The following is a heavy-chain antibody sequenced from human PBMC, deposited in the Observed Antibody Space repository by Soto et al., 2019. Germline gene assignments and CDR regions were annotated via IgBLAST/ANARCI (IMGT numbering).Heavy chain of an antibody. D-gene: IGHD3-10*01. V-gene: IGHV3-15*07. CDR2: IKSKTDGGTT. CDR3: TAVGHGDNYMDYYYYGMDV. Sequence: PGGSLRLSCAASGFTFSNAWMNWVRQAPGKGLEWVGRIKSKTDGGTTDNAAPVKGRFTISRGDSKNTLYLQMNSLKTEDTVVYYCTAVGHGDNYMDYYYYGMDVWGQGTTVTVSS. CDR1: GFTFSNAW. J-gene: IGHJ6*02.